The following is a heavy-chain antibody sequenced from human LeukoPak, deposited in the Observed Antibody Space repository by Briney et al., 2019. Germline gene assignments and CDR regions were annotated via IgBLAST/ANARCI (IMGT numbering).Heavy chain of an antibody. V-gene: IGHV4-39*01. CDR3: ARHEFQAPYGY. D-gene: IGHD3-10*01. Sequence: SETLSLTCTVSGGSISSSSYYWGWIRQPPGKGLEWIGSIYYSGSTYYNPSLKSRVTISVDTSKNQFSLRLSSVTAADTAVYYCARHEFQAPYGYWGQGTLATVSS. CDR2: IYYSGST. J-gene: IGHJ4*02. CDR1: GGSISSSSYY.